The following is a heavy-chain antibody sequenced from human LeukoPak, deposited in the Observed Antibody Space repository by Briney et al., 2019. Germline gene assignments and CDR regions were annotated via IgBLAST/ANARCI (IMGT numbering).Heavy chain of an antibody. CDR2: ISAYNGNT. Sequence: ASVKVSCKASGYTFTSYGISWVRQAPGQGLEWMGWISAYNGNTNYAQKLQGRVTMTTDTSTSTAYMELRSLRSDDTAVYYCAREPELYYYYYMDVWGKGTTVTVSS. CDR3: AREPELYYYYYMDV. CDR1: GYTFTSYG. V-gene: IGHV1-18*01. J-gene: IGHJ6*03. D-gene: IGHD1-14*01.